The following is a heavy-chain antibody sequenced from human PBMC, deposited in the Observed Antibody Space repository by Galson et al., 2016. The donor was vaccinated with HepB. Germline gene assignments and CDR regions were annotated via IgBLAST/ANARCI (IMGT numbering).Heavy chain of an antibody. CDR2: VNPNGGSI. V-gene: IGHV1-46*01. D-gene: IGHD6-6*01. Sequence: SVKVSCKASGYIFTNYLMHWVRQAPGQGLEWMGIVNPNGGSIKYAQKFQGRVTMTSDTSTNTVYMELTSLKSEDTAVYYCARREAARPYNRFDPWGQGTLVTVSS. CDR1: GYIFTNYL. J-gene: IGHJ5*02. CDR3: ARREAARPYNRFDP.